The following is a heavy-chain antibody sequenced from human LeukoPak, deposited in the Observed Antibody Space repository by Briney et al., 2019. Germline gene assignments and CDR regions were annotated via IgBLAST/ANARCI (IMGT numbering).Heavy chain of an antibody. J-gene: IGHJ4*02. CDR3: ARLGELSSDDY. D-gene: IGHD3-16*02. CDR2: MNPNSGNT. Sequence: ASVKVSCKASGYTFTSYDINWVRQATGQGPEWMGWMNPNSGNTGYAQKFRGRVSITRNTSISTAYMELSSLVSEDTAVYYCARLGELSSDDYWGQGTLVTVSP. CDR1: GYTFTSYD. V-gene: IGHV1-8*03.